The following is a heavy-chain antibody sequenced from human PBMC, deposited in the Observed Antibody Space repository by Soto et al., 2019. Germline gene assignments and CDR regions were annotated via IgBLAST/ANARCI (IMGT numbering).Heavy chain of an antibody. V-gene: IGHV1-69*04. CDR3: ARDHYDSSGYYYEAPGWFDP. Sequence: SVKVSCKASGGTFSSYTISWVRQAPGQGLEWMGRIIPILGIANYAQKFQGRVTITADKSTSTAYMELSSLRPEDTAVYYCARDHYDSSGYYYEAPGWFDPWGQGTLVTVSS. D-gene: IGHD3-22*01. J-gene: IGHJ5*02. CDR2: IIPILGIA. CDR1: GGTFSSYT.